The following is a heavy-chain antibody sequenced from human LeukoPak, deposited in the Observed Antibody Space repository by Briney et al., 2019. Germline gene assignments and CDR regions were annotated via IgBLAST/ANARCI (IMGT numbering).Heavy chain of an antibody. Sequence: ASVKVSCKASGYTFTGYYMHWVRQAPGQGLEWMGRINPNSGGTNYAQKFQGGVTMTRGTSISTVYMELSRLRSDDTAVYYCARVGYYESSGYYEYWGQGTLVTVSS. CDR1: GYTFTGYY. J-gene: IGHJ4*02. D-gene: IGHD3-22*01. V-gene: IGHV1-2*06. CDR2: INPNSGGT. CDR3: ARVGYYESSGYYEY.